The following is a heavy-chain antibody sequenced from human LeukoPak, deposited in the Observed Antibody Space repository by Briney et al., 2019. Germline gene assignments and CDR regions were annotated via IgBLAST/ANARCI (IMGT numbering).Heavy chain of an antibody. J-gene: IGHJ4*02. V-gene: IGHV3-66*01. CDR2: IYSGGRT. D-gene: IGHD4-17*01. CDR3: ARERAYGDYGFDY. CDR1: GFTVSSNY. Sequence: GGSLTLSCAASGFTVSSNYMSWVRQAPGKGLEWVSVIYSGGRTYYPDFAKGRFTISRDNSKNTLYLQMNSLRAEDTAVYYCARERAYGDYGFDYWGQGTLFTVSS.